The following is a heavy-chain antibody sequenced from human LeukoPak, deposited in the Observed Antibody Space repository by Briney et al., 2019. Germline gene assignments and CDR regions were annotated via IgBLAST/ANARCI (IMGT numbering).Heavy chain of an antibody. CDR1: GGSISGYY. CDR2: IYTSGST. Sequence: SETLSLTCNVSGGSISGYYWSWIRQPAGKGLEWIGRIYTSGSTKYNPSLKSRVTMYVDTSKSQFSLKLTSVTAADTAVYYCARRTDSGYSSSSFAFDVWGQGTMVTVSS. D-gene: IGHD6-6*01. V-gene: IGHV4-4*07. CDR3: ARRTDSGYSSSSFAFDV. J-gene: IGHJ3*01.